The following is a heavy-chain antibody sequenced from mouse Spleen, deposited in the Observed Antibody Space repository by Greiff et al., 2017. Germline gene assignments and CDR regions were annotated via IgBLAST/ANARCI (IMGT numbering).Heavy chain of an antibody. V-gene: IGHV5-17*02. CDR1: GFTFSSFG. CDR3: ARSKLGRPLDY. Sequence: EVQVVESGGGLVQPGGSRKLSCAASGFTFSSFGMHWVSQAPEKGLEWVAYISSGSSTIYYADTVKGRFTISRDNPKNTLFLQMTSLRSEDTAMYYCARSKLGRPLDYWGQGTTLTVSS. J-gene: IGHJ2*01. D-gene: IGHD4-1*01. CDR2: ISSGSSTI.